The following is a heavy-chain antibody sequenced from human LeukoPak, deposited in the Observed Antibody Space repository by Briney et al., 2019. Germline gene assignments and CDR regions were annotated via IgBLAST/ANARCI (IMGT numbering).Heavy chain of an antibody. V-gene: IGHV1-69*02. J-gene: IGHJ6*03. CDR1: GGTFSSYT. CDR2: IIPILGIA. Sequence: SVKVSCKASGGTFSSYTISWVRQAPGQGLEWMGRIIPILGIADYAQKFQGRVTITADKSTSTAYMELSSLRSEDTAVYYCARGAGYYSASLGDYYYYMDVWGKGTTVTVSS. CDR3: ARGAGYYSASLGDYYYYMDV. D-gene: IGHD3-3*01.